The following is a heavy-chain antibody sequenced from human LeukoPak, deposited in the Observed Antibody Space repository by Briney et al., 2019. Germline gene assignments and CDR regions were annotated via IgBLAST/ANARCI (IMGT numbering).Heavy chain of an antibody. CDR1: GYTFTSYD. V-gene: IGHV1-8*01. Sequence: ASVKVSCKASGYTFTSYDINWVRQATGQGLEWMGWMNPNSGNTGYAQKFQGRVTMTRNTSISTACMELSSLRSEDTAVYYCATRVSGRYVTLNWNEEDFWGQGTLVTVSS. CDR3: ATRVSGRYVTLNWNEEDF. CDR2: MNPNSGNT. J-gene: IGHJ4*02. D-gene: IGHD1-1*01.